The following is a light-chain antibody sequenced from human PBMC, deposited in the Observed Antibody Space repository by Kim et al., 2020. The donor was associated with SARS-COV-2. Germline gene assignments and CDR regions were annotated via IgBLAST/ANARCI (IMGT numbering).Light chain of an antibody. CDR1: QSVSSY. Sequence: SPGHRATLYCRASQSVSSYLAWYQQKPGQAPRLLIYDASNRATGIPARFSGSGSGTDFTLTISSLAPEDFAVYYCQQRSNWPPLTFGGGTKVDIK. V-gene: IGKV3-11*01. J-gene: IGKJ4*01. CDR3: QQRSNWPPLT. CDR2: DAS.